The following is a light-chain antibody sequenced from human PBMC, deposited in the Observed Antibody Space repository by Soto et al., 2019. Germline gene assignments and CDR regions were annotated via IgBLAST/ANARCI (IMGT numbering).Light chain of an antibody. CDR1: HSINTS. CDR2: AAS. CDR3: HQSDSTLGT. Sequence: QMTQSPSSLSASVGDRVIITCRADHSINTSLNWYQPKPEQLPKLLIYAASTLQSGVPSRFSCSGSGRVFTLTINSLQPEDFATYYFHQSDSTLGTFGRGTRVEI. V-gene: IGKV1-39*01. J-gene: IGKJ1*01.